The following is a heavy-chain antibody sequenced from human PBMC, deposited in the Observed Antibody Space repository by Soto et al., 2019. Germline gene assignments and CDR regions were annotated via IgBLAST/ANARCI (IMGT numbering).Heavy chain of an antibody. CDR3: ARVWTGRIDY. CDR2: IYYSGST. D-gene: IGHD1-1*01. Sequence: SETLSLTCTVSGGSISSGGYYWSWIRQHPGKGLEWIGYIYYSGSTYYNPSLKSRVTISVDTSKNQFSLKLSSVTAADTAVYYCARVWTGRIDYWGQGTLVTVYS. CDR1: GGSISSGGYY. J-gene: IGHJ4*02. V-gene: IGHV4-31*03.